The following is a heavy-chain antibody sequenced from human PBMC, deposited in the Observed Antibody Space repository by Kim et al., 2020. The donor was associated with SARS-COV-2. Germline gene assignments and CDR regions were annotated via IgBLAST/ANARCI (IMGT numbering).Heavy chain of an antibody. Sequence: SRVTISVDTSKNQFSLKLSSVTAADTAVYYCARNLGYSSSWYRELGYFDYWGQGTLVTVSS. J-gene: IGHJ4*02. V-gene: IGHV4-31*02. CDR3: ARNLGYSSSWYRELGYFDY. D-gene: IGHD6-13*01.